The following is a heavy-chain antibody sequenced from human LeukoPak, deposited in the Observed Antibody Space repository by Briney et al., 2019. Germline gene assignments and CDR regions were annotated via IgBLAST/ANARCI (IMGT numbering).Heavy chain of an antibody. Sequence: SETLSLTCTVSGGSFSIYYWTWIRQPAGKGLEWIGHIFTSGSTNYNPSLKSRVTMSVDTSKNQFSLKLSSVTAADTAVYYCARGPTTVTRAFDYWGQGTLVTVSS. D-gene: IGHD4-17*01. CDR1: GGSFSIYY. CDR3: ARGPTTVTRAFDY. CDR2: IFTSGST. V-gene: IGHV4-4*07. J-gene: IGHJ4*02.